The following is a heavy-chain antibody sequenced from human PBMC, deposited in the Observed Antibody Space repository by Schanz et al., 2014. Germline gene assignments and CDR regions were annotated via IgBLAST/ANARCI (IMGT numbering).Heavy chain of an antibody. CDR2: MSYDGSIK. D-gene: IGHD2-2*01. J-gene: IGHJ4*02. Sequence: QVQLVESGGGVVQPGRSLRLSCAASGFTFSSYCMHWVRQAPGKGLEWVAAMSYDGSIKYYGDSVKGRFTISRDKSKNTLYVHMNTLRPEDTAVDDCAKDSAHIDIVLVPTANDYWGQGTLVTVSS. CDR1: GFTFSSYC. V-gene: IGHV3-30*18. CDR3: AKDSAHIDIVLVPTANDY.